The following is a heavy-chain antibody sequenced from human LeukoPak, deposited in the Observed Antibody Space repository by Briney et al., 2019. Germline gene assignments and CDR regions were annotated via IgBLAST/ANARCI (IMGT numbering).Heavy chain of an antibody. J-gene: IGHJ6*02. Sequence: GGSLRLSCAASGFTVSSNYMNWVRQAPGKGLEWVSVIYSGGSIYYADSVKGRFTISRDNSKNTLYLQMNSLRVEDMAVYYCARERAGILLWFGELYGMDVWGQGTTVTVSS. CDR2: IYSGGSI. D-gene: IGHD3-10*01. CDR3: ARERAGILLWFGELYGMDV. V-gene: IGHV3-66*01. CDR1: GFTVSSNY.